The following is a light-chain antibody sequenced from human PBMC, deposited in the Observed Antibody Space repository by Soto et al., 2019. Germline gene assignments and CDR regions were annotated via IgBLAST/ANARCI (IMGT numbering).Light chain of an antibody. Sequence: QALVTQPPSASGTPGQRVTISCSGSSSNIGSNYVYWYQQLPGTAPKLLIYRNNQRPSGVPDRFSGSKSGTSASLAISGLRSEDEADYYCAAWDGSLSGQVFGGGTKVTVL. V-gene: IGLV1-47*01. J-gene: IGLJ2*01. CDR3: AAWDGSLSGQV. CDR1: SSNIGSNY. CDR2: RNN.